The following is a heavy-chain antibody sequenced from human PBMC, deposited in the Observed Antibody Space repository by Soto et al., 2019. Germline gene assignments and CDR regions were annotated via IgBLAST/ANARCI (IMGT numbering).Heavy chain of an antibody. CDR1: GGTFSSYA. D-gene: IGHD3-22*01. J-gene: IGHJ6*02. V-gene: IGHV1-69*13. CDR3: ARDLYYDSSGYSPLYYYGMDV. Sequence: ASVKVSCKASGGTFSSYAISWVRQAPGQGLEWMGGIIPIFGTANYAQKFQGRVTITADESTSTAYMELSSLRSEDTAVCYCARDLYYDSSGYSPLYYYGMDVWGQGTTVTVSS. CDR2: IIPIFGTA.